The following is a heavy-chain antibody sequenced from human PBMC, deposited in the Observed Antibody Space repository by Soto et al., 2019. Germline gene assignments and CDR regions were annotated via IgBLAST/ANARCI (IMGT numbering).Heavy chain of an antibody. V-gene: IGHV3-66*01. CDR3: ARSPGIAAAGMAHYYYYYYMDV. J-gene: IGHJ6*03. CDR1: GFTVSRNY. D-gene: IGHD6-13*01. CDR2: IYSGGST. Sequence: SLRLSCAASGFTVSRNYMSWVRQAPGKGLEWVSVIYSGGSTYYAGSVKGRFTISRDNSKNTLYLQMNSLRAEDTAVYYCARSPGIAAAGMAHYYYYYYMDVWGKGTTVTVSS.